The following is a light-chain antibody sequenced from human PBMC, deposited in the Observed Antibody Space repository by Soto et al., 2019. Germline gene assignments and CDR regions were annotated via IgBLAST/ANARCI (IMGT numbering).Light chain of an antibody. CDR1: QAIWKY. CDR2: DAS. CDR3: QQYQNLPLN. Sequence: DIQMTQSPSSLSASVGDRVIITCQESQAIWKYLNWYQQKPGKAPKLLIYDASDLETGVPSRFSGSGSGTDFTFTINSLQPEDIATYYCQQYQNLPLNFGQGTRLEIK. V-gene: IGKV1-33*01. J-gene: IGKJ5*01.